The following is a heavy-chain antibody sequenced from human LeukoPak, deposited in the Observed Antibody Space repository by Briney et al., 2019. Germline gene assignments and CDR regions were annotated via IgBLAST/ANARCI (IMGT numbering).Heavy chain of an antibody. CDR2: INHSGST. J-gene: IGHJ4*02. D-gene: IGHD4-4*01. CDR3: ARLAPTYSNYAIDY. CDR1: GGSFSGYY. Sequence: SETLSLTCAVYGGSFSGYYWSWIRQPPGKGLEWIGEINHSGSTNYNPSLKSRVTISVDTSKNQFSLKLSSVTAADTAVYYCARLAPTYSNYAIDYWGQGTLVTVSS. V-gene: IGHV4-34*01.